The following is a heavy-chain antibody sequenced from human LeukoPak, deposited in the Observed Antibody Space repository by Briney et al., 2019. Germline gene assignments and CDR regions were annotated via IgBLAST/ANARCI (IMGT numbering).Heavy chain of an antibody. CDR2: IYYSGST. J-gene: IGHJ4*02. D-gene: IGHD1-26*01. CDR3: ATGDPSGSYYPTYFDY. Sequence: SETLSLTCTVSGGSISSSSCYWGWIRQPPGKGLEWIGSIYYSGSTYYNPSLKSRVTISVDTSKNQFSLKLSSVTAADPAVYYCATGDPSGSYYPTYFDYWGQGTLVTVSS. V-gene: IGHV4-39*01. CDR1: GGSISSSSCY.